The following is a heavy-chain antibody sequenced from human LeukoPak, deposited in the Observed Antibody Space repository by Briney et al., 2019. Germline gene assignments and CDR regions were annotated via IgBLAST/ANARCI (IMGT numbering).Heavy chain of an antibody. D-gene: IGHD6-13*01. CDR1: GGSFSGYY. Sequence: SETLSLTCAVYGGSFSGYYWSWIRQPPGKGLEWIGEINHSGSTNYNPSLKSRVTISVDTSKNQFSLKLSSVTAAYTAVYYCARSWYSSSWVDYWGQGTLVTVSS. CDR3: ARSWYSSSWVDY. CDR2: INHSGST. J-gene: IGHJ4*02. V-gene: IGHV4-34*01.